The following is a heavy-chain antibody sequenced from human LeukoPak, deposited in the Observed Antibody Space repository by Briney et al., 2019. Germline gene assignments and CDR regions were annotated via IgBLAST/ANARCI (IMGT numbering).Heavy chain of an antibody. CDR1: GFTFSSYA. V-gene: IGHV3-23*01. D-gene: IGHD2-2*01. J-gene: IGHJ4*02. Sequence: GGSLRLSCAASGFTFSSYAMSWVRQAPGKGLEWVSAISGSGGSTYYADSVKGRFTISRDNSKNTLYLQMNSLRAEGTAVYYCANGGLGYCSSTSCPPSYYFDYWGQGTLVTVSS. CDR3: ANGGLGYCSSTSCPPSYYFDY. CDR2: ISGSGGST.